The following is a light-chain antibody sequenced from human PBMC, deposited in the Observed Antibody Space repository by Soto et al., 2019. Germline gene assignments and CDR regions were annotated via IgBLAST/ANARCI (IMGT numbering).Light chain of an antibody. CDR3: CSYASSRILL. CDR2: EGN. Sequence: QSVLTQPASVSGSPGQSITISCTGTSSDVGTYNLVTWYQQHPDRAPKLILYEGNKRPSGVSPRFSASKSGNTASLAISGLQPEDEAVYFCCSYASSRILLFGGGTQLTVL. V-gene: IGLV2-23*01. J-gene: IGLJ2*01. CDR1: SSDVGTYNL.